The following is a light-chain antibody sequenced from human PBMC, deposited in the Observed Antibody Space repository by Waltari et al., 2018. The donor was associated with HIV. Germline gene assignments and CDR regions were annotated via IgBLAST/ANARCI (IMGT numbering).Light chain of an antibody. CDR3: ASWDSSRNAYV. CDR1: NSNIKNNA. Sequence: QSVLTQPPSLSDAPGQRVIISCSGGNSNIKNNALNWYQHLPGEAPRLLIYYDDQLPSGVSDRFSASKSGTSASLVISGLQSEDEAAYYCASWDSSRNAYVFGTGTKITVL. V-gene: IGLV1-36*01. J-gene: IGLJ1*01. CDR2: YDD.